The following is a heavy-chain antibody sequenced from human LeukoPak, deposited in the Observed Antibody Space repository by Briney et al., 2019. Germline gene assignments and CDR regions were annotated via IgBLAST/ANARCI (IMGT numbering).Heavy chain of an antibody. J-gene: IGHJ6*03. Sequence: SETLSLTCTVSGGSISSSSYYWGWIRQPPGKGLEWIGSIYYSGSTYYNPSLQSRVTISVDTSKNQFSLKLNSVTAADTAVYYCASFYCSGGSCYQYYSYYYMDVWGKGTTVTISS. D-gene: IGHD2-15*01. CDR2: IYYSGST. V-gene: IGHV4-39*01. CDR3: ASFYCSGGSCYQYYSYYYMDV. CDR1: GGSISSSSYY.